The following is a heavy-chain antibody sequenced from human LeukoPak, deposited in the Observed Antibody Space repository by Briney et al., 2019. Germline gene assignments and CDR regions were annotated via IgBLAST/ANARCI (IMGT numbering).Heavy chain of an antibody. CDR1: GFTFSSYA. CDR2: IGGSGGST. J-gene: IGHJ4*02. Sequence: PGGSLRLSCAASGFTFSSYAMTWVRQAPGKGLEWVSAIGGSGGSTYYAGSVKGRFTISRDNSKNTLYLQMNSLRAEDTAIYYCAKDATGTSDYWGQGTLVTVSS. D-gene: IGHD1-1*01. CDR3: AKDATGTSDY. V-gene: IGHV3-23*01.